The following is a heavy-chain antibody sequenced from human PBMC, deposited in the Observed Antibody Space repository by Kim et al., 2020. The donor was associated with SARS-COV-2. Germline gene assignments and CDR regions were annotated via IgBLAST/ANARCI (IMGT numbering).Heavy chain of an antibody. J-gene: IGHJ2*01. CDR1: GYTFTSYD. CDR3: ARGAYYDSSGYYDWYFDL. Sequence: ASVKVSCKASGYTFTSYDINWVRQATGQGLEWIGWMNPNSGNTGYAQKFQGRVTMTRNTSISTAYMELSSLRSEDTAVYYCARGAYYDSSGYYDWYFDLWGRGTLVTVSS. CDR2: MNPNSGNT. V-gene: IGHV1-8*01. D-gene: IGHD3-22*01.